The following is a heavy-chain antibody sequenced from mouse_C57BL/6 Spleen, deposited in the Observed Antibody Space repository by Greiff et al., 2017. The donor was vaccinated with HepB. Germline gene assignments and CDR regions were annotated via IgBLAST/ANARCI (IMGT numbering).Heavy chain of an antibody. CDR3: ARRGVTAYYYAMDY. Sequence: VQWVESGPGLVQPSQSLSITCTVSGFSLTSYGVHWVRQSPGKGLEWLGVIWSGGSTDYNAAFISRLSISKDNSKSQVFFKMNSLQADDTAIYYCARRGVTAYYYAMDYWGQGTSVTVSS. D-gene: IGHD2-2*01. CDR1: GFSLTSYG. V-gene: IGHV2-2*01. J-gene: IGHJ4*01. CDR2: IWSGGST.